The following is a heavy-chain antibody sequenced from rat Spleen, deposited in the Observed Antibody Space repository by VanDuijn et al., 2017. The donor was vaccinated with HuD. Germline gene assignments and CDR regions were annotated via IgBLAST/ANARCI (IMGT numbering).Heavy chain of an antibody. CDR2: INSAGST. CDR3: ARRGYNYLYYFDY. CDR1: GYSITSNY. D-gene: IGHD1-5*01. V-gene: IGHV3-3*01. J-gene: IGHJ2*01. Sequence: EVQLQESGPGLVKPSQSLSLTCSVTGYSITSNYWGWIRKFPGNKLEWMGYINSAGSTVYNPSLKSRISITRDTSKNQFFLQVNSVTTEDTATYYCARRGYNYLYYFDYWGQGVMVTVSS.